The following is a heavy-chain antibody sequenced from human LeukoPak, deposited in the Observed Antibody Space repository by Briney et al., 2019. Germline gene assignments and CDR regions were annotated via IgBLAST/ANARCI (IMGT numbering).Heavy chain of an antibody. CDR3: AGDPTTVTPGY. D-gene: IGHD4-17*01. V-gene: IGHV1-69*06. Sequence: ASVKVSCKASGGSFNNYVINWVRQAPGQGLEWMGGIIPLFATTNYPQNFQGRLTITADKSTNTAYMELSRLTSEDTAVYYCAGDPTTVTPGYWGQGTLVTVSS. J-gene: IGHJ4*02. CDR2: IIPLFATT. CDR1: GGSFNNYV.